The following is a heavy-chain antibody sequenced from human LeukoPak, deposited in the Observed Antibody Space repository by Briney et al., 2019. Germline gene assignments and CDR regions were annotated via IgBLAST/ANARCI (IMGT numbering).Heavy chain of an antibody. CDR1: GVSISSYY. CDR2: IYTSGST. Sequence: PSETLSLTCTVSGVSISSYYWSWVRQPPGKGLEWIGYIYTSGSTNYNPSLKSRVTISVATSKNQFSLKLSSVTAADTAVYYGARHRIQIFGVPAMHVWGKGTTVTVSS. J-gene: IGHJ6*03. D-gene: IGHD3-3*01. V-gene: IGHV4-4*09. CDR3: ARHRIQIFGVPAMHV.